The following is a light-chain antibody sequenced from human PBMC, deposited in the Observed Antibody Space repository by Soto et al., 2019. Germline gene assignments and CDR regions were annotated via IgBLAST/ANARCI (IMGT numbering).Light chain of an antibody. J-gene: IGKJ1*01. CDR2: DAS. V-gene: IGKV1-5*01. CDR1: QSISSW. CDR3: QQNYNSRWT. Sequence: DIQMTQSPSTLSASVGDRVTITCRASQSISSWLAWYQQKPGKAPKLLIYDASSLQTGVPSRFNGGGSGTDFTLTISSLQPEDFGTYYCQQNYNSRWTFGQGTEIEI.